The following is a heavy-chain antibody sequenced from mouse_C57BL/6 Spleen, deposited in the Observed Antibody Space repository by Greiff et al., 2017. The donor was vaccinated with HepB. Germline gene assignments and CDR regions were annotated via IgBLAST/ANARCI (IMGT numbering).Heavy chain of an antibody. Sequence: EVQLQQSGPELVKPGASVKISCKASGYTFTDYYMNWVKQSHGKSLEWIGDINPNNGGTSYNQKFKGKATLTVDKSSSTAYMELRSLTSEDSAVYYCARFLYYHGPGLFDYWGQGTTLTVSS. V-gene: IGHV1-26*01. CDR2: INPNNGGT. CDR3: ARFLYYHGPGLFDY. D-gene: IGHD1-1*01. J-gene: IGHJ2*01. CDR1: GYTFTDYY.